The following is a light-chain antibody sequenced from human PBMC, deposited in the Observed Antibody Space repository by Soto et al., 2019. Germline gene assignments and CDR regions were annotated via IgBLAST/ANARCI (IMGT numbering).Light chain of an antibody. V-gene: IGKV1-17*01. J-gene: IGKJ1*01. CDR3: QQLNSYPQT. CDR2: AAS. CDR1: QDIGND. Sequence: DIQMTQSPSSLSSSVGYIVTITCRASQDIGNDLGWYQQKPGKAPNLLIYAASSLQSGVPSRFSGSGYGTDFTLTISSLQPEDFATYYCQQLNSYPQTFGQGTKVDI.